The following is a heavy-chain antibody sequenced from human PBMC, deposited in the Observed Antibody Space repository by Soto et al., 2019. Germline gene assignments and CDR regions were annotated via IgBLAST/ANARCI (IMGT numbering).Heavy chain of an antibody. V-gene: IGHV4-34*01. J-gene: IGHJ2*01. CDR3: ARERLLWLSSAGWYFDL. Sequence: QVQLQQWGAGLLKPSETLFLTCAVYGASFSGYYWSWIRQSPGKGLEWIGEINHSGSSNYSPSLKSRVTISVDTSKNQFSLNLSSMTAADTAVYYCARERLLWLSSAGWYFDLWGRGTLVTVSS. CDR2: INHSGSS. CDR1: GASFSGYY. D-gene: IGHD5-12*01.